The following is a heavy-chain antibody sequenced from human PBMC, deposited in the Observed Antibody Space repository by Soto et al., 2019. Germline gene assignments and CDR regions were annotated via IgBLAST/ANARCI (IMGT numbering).Heavy chain of an antibody. CDR1: GFTFSSYG. V-gene: IGHV3-33*01. D-gene: IGHD3-3*01. J-gene: IGHJ4*02. CDR3: AREFWSGPFDY. Sequence: QLVESGGGVVQPGRSLRLSCAASGFTFSSYGMHWVRQAPGKGLEWVAVIWDDGTNNYYADSVKGRFTISRDNSKNTLYLQMNSLRAEDTAVYYCAREFWSGPFDYWGQGNLVTVSS. CDR2: IWDDGTNN.